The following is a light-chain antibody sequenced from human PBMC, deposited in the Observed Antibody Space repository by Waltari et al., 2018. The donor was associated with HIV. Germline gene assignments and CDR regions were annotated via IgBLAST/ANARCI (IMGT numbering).Light chain of an antibody. CDR1: SSNIGRKY. CDR3: AAWDDSLSVDEV. J-gene: IGLJ2*01. V-gene: IGLV1-47*01. Sequence: QSVLTQPPSASGTPGQRVTISCSGGSSNIGRKYVYWYQQFPGKAPKLLIYRNNQRPSGVPDRFSGSKSGTSASLAISGLQSDDEAAYYCAAWDDSLSVDEVFGAGTKLTVL. CDR2: RNN.